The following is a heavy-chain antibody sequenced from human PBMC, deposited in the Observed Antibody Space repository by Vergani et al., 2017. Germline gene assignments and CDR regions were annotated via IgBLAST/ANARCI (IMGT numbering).Heavy chain of an antibody. D-gene: IGHD6-6*01. CDR2: ISGSGGST. V-gene: IGHV3-23*01. J-gene: IGHJ1*01. Sequence: EVQLLESGGGLVQPGGSLRLSCAASGFTFSSYAMSWVRQAPGKGLEWVSAISGSGGSTYYADSVKGRFTISRDNSKNTLYLQMNSLRAEDTAVYYCAKXRAEYSSSITEYFQHWGQGTLVTVSS. CDR1: GFTFSSYA. CDR3: AKXRAEYSSSITEYFQH.